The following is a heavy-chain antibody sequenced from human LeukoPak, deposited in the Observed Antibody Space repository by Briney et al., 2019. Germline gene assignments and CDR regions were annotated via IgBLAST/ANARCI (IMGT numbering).Heavy chain of an antibody. V-gene: IGHV1-18*01. CDR1: GYTFSSYG. Sequence: ASVKVSCKASGYTFSSYGISGVRQAPGQGLEWVGWINTYNGKTIYPQKFQDRITITTDTATSPASMELMSLRSDDPTVYCCARGLAGSTGYWGQGTLVTVSS. CDR2: INTYNGKT. J-gene: IGHJ4*02. D-gene: IGHD1-7*01. CDR3: ARGLAGSTGY.